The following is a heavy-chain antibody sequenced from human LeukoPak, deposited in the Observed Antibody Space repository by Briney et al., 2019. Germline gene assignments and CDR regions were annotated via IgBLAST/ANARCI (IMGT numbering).Heavy chain of an antibody. Sequence: PGGSLRLSCAASGFTFSSYAMSWVRQAPGKGLEWVSAISGSGGSTYYADSVKGRFTISRDNSKNTLYLQMNSLRAEDTAVYYCAKDLTPYYDFSSGMDVWGQGTTVTVSS. J-gene: IGHJ6*02. CDR1: GFTFSSYA. V-gene: IGHV3-23*01. D-gene: IGHD3-3*01. CDR3: AKDLTPYYDFSSGMDV. CDR2: ISGSGGST.